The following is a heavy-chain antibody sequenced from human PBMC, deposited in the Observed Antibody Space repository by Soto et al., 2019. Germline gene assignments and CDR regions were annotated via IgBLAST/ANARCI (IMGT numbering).Heavy chain of an antibody. CDR1: GYSFATSG. CDR2: ISAYNGNT. D-gene: IGHD3-22*01. Sequence: QVKLVQSGTEVKKPGASVKVSCKASGYSFATSGISWVRQAPGQGLEWMGWISAYNGNTNYEQKLQDRVTKTTDTSTSTAYLELRSLRSDDTAVYYCASAGHYYDSSGYADLGQGTLVTVSS. J-gene: IGHJ4*02. V-gene: IGHV1-18*01. CDR3: ASAGHYYDSSGYAD.